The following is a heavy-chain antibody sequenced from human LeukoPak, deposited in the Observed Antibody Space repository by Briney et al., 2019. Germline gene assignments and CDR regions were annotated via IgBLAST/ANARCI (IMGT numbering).Heavy chain of an antibody. D-gene: IGHD3-10*01. CDR2: ISYDGSTK. CDR3: ARDRKPEGPKAVSGSLDY. CDR1: GFTFSSYA. Sequence: WGSLRLSCAASGFTFSSYAMHWVRQAPGKGLEWVAVISYDGSTKYYADSVKGRFTISRDNSEKMVFLQMNSLRAEDTAMYYCARDRKPEGPKAVSGSLDYWGQGTLVTVSS. J-gene: IGHJ4*02. V-gene: IGHV3-30*04.